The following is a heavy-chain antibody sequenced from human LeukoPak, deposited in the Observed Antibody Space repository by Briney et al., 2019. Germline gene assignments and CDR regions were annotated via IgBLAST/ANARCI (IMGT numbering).Heavy chain of an antibody. CDR3: AHGGFFSSPSGYTGAYFDY. D-gene: IGHD2-2*02. J-gene: IGHJ4*02. Sequence: SGPTLVKPTQTLTLTCTFSGFSFSTSGVGVGWIRQPPGKALEWLALIYWNDDKRYSPSLKSRLTITKDTSKNQVVLTMTNMAPVDTATYSCAHGGFFSSPSGYTGAYFDYGGQGPLATVSS. CDR2: IYWNDDK. V-gene: IGHV2-5*01. CDR1: GFSFSTSGVG.